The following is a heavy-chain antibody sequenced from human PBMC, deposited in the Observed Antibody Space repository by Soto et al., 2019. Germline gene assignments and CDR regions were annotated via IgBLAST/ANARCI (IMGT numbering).Heavy chain of an antibody. J-gene: IGHJ3*02. V-gene: IGHV3-66*01. CDR2: IYNEFT. CDR1: GFTVTDIY. Sequence: EVQLVESGGGLVQPGGSLRLSCVASGFTVTDIYMNWVRQAPGKGLEWVSVIYNEFTDYADSVWGRFSISTDSSKNGLYLQMNSRRAEDSAVYYCVREPRYCSCGSCSIMGDAFDIWGQGTMGTVSS. D-gene: IGHD2-15*01. CDR3: VREPRYCSCGSCSIMGDAFDI.